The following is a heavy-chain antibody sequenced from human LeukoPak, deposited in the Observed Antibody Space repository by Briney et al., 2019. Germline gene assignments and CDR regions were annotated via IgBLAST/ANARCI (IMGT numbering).Heavy chain of an antibody. J-gene: IGHJ4*02. D-gene: IGHD4-17*01. CDR2: ISYDGSNK. CDR1: GFTFGSYA. Sequence: GGSLRLSCAASGFTFGSYAMHWVRQAPGKGLEWVAVISYDGSNKYYAVSVKGRFTISRDNSKNTLYLQMNSLRAEDTAVYYCARDLTTVTTDDYWGQGTLVTVSS. CDR3: ARDLTTVTTDDY. V-gene: IGHV3-30-3*01.